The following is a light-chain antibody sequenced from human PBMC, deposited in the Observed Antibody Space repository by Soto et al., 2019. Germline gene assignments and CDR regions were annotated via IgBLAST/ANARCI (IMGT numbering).Light chain of an antibody. CDR3: GTWDSSLSAWV. Sequence: QSVFTQPPSVSAAPGHKVTISRSGSSPNIGNNYVSCYQQLPGTAPKLLIYENNKRPSGITDRFSGSKSGTSATLGITGLQTGDEADYYCGTWDSSLSAWVFGGGTKLTVL. CDR2: ENN. CDR1: SPNIGNNY. V-gene: IGLV1-51*02. J-gene: IGLJ3*02.